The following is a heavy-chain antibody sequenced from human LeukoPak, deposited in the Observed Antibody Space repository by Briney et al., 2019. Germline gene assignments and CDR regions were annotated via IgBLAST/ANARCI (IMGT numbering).Heavy chain of an antibody. Sequence: ASVKLSCTASGYTFTSYYMHWVRQAPGQGLEWMGIINPSGGSTSYAQKVQGRVTMTRDTSTSTLYLELSSLRSEDTAVYYCARYSVAGTGSEYFQHSGQGTLVTVSS. CDR2: INPSGGST. CDR3: ARYSVAGTGSEYFQH. CDR1: GYTFTSYY. V-gene: IGHV1-46*01. J-gene: IGHJ1*01. D-gene: IGHD6-19*01.